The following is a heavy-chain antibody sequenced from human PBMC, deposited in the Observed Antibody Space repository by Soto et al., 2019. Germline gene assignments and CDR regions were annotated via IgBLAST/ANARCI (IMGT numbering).Heavy chain of an antibody. Sequence: QVQLVESGGGVVQPGRSLRLSCAASGFTFSSYAMYWVRQAPGKGLEWVAFISYDGTNKYYADSVKGRFTISRDNSKDXLYLQMNSLRVEDTAVYFCASESDTVARIVVPLDRWGQGTLVTVSS. V-gene: IGHV3-30-3*01. CDR1: GFTFSSYA. CDR2: ISYDGTNK. J-gene: IGHJ4*02. D-gene: IGHD5-12*01. CDR3: ASESDTVARIVVPLDR.